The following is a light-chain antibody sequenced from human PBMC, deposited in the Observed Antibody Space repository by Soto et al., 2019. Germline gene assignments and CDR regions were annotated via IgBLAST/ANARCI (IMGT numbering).Light chain of an antibody. CDR1: QSVSSSY. Sequence: EIVLTQSPGTLSLSPGEIVTLSCRASQSVSSSYLAWYQQKPGQAPRLLIYGASNRATGIPDRFSGSGSGTDFTLTISSLQPDDFATYYCQHYNSYSEAFGQGTKVDIK. CDR3: QHYNSYSEA. V-gene: IGKV3-20*01. J-gene: IGKJ1*01. CDR2: GAS.